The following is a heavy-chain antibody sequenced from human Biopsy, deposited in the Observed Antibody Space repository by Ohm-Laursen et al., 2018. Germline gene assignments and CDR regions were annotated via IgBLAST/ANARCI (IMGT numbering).Heavy chain of an antibody. Sequence: SSVKVSCKASGGTFTNYAISWVRQAPGQGLEWVGGIIPLFNTANYAQKFQGRVTITADKSTTTAYMELSSLRSEDTAIYYCARFPLGAYDSSGSYRAVENCYFDPWGHGTLVTVSS. CDR3: ARFPLGAYDSSGSYRAVENCYFDP. V-gene: IGHV1-69*06. D-gene: IGHD3-22*01. CDR2: IIPLFNTA. J-gene: IGHJ5*02. CDR1: GGTFTNYA.